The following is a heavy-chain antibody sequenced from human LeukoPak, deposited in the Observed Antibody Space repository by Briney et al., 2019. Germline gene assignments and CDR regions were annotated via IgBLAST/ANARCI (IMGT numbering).Heavy chain of an antibody. J-gene: IGHJ5*02. Sequence: SETLSLTCAVYGGSFSGYYWSWIRQPPGKGLEWIGEINHSGSTNYNPSLKSRVTISVDTSKNQFSLKLSSVTAADAAVYYCARIRTGSRRAFDPWGQGTLVTASS. V-gene: IGHV4-34*01. CDR1: GGSFSGYY. CDR3: ARIRTGSRRAFDP. CDR2: INHSGST. D-gene: IGHD3/OR15-3a*01.